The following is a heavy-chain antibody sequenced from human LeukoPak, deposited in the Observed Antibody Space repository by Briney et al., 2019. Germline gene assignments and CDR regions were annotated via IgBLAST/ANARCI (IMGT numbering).Heavy chain of an antibody. CDR1: GFPFSSYW. D-gene: IGHD5-12*01. CDR2: IKQDGSKK. CDR3: ARGPSGPRPGNWFDP. J-gene: IGHJ5*02. Sequence: LAGGSLRLSCVASGFPFSSYWMTWVRQAPGKGLEWVANIKQDGSKKSYVDSVKGRFTISRDNARNTLYLHMNSLRVEDTTIYYCARGPSGPRPGNWFDPWGQETLVTVSS. V-gene: IGHV3-7*01.